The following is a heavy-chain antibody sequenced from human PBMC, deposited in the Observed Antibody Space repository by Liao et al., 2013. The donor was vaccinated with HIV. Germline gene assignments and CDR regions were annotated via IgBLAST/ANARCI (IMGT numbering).Heavy chain of an antibody. V-gene: IGHV4-61*02. D-gene: IGHD3-22*01. CDR2: IYTSGTT. CDR1: GDSISSGLYY. J-gene: IGHJ4*02. CDR3: ARDSSGYYYFDY. Sequence: QVQLQESGPGLVKPSQTLSLTCTVSGDSISSGLYYWSWIRQPAGKGLEWIGRIYTSGTTKYNPSLNSRVTISVDTSKNQFSLKLSSVTAADTAVYYCARDSSGYYYFDYWGQGTLVTVSS.